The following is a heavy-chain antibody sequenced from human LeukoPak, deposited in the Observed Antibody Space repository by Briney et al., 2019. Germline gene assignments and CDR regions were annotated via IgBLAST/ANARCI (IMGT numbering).Heavy chain of an antibody. CDR2: INPSGGST. CDR3: AISSEDIVVVDDAFDI. J-gene: IGHJ3*02. D-gene: IGHD2-15*01. CDR1: GYTFTSYY. V-gene: IGHV1-46*01. Sequence: GASVKVSCKASGYTFTSYYMHWVRQAPGQGLEWMGIINPSGGSTSYAQKFQGRVTMTRDMSTSTVYMELSSLRSEDTAVYYCAISSEDIVVVDDAFDIWGQGTMVTVSS.